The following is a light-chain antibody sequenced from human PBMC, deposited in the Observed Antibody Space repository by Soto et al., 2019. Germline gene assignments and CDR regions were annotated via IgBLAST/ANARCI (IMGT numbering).Light chain of an antibody. V-gene: IGKV3-20*01. Sequence: EIVLTQSPGTLSLSPGGRATLSCRASQSVGRNYLAWYQQKPGQAPRLLIYDASSRASGIPDRFSGSGSGTDFTLTISRLEPEDFAVYYCHQYASSPLTFGGGTEVEIK. CDR3: HQYASSPLT. CDR1: QSVGRNY. CDR2: DAS. J-gene: IGKJ4*01.